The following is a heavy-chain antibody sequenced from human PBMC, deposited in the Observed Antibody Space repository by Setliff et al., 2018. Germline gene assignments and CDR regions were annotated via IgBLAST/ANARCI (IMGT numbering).Heavy chain of an antibody. CDR2: INPNSGGT. V-gene: IGHV1-2*02. CDR1: GYTFTGYF. J-gene: IGHJ5*02. Sequence: ASVKVSCKASGYTFTGYFIHWVRQAPGQGLEWMGWINPNSGGTNYAQKFQGRVTMTRDTSISTAYMELSRLRSDDTAVYSCARPRLYGGWFDPWGQGTLVTVSS. D-gene: IGHD4-17*01. CDR3: ARPRLYGGWFDP.